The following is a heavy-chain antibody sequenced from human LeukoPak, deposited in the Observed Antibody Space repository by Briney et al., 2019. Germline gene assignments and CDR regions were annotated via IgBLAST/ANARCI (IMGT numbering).Heavy chain of an antibody. V-gene: IGHV3-7*01. CDR2: IKTDGSLT. CDR1: GFSFSSYW. D-gene: IGHD3-10*02. CDR3: AELGITMIGGV. J-gene: IGHJ6*04. Sequence: AGSLTLSCAASGFSFSSYWMTWVRQAPGKGLEWVANIKTDGSLTYYVDSVKGRFTNSRDNAKNSLYLQMNSLRAEDTAVYYCAELGITMIGGVWGKGTTVTISS.